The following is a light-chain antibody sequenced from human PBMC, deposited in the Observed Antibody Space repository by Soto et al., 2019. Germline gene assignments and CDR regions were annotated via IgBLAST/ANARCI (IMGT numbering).Light chain of an antibody. CDR2: GAS. J-gene: IGKJ1*01. V-gene: IGKV1D-16*01. Sequence: DIQMTQFPSSVSASVGDRVNITCRASQGISTWLAWYQQKPERAPKSLVYGASRLQSGVPPSFSGSGSETDFTLTIRGLTPEDFATYDCQQYDRYPRTFGQGTKVEIK. CDR1: QGISTW. CDR3: QQYDRYPRT.